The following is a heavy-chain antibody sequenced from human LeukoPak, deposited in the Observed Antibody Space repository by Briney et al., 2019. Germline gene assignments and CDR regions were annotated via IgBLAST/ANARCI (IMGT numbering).Heavy chain of an antibody. CDR1: GYSFTSYW. J-gene: IGHJ4*02. Sequence: GESLKISCKGSGYSFTSYWIGWVRQMPGKGLEWMGIIYPGDSDTRYSPSFQGQVTISADKSISTAYLQWSSLKASDTAMYYCARWDSGSYHVPKWYFDCWGQGTLVTVSS. V-gene: IGHV5-51*01. D-gene: IGHD1-26*01. CDR2: IYPGDSDT. CDR3: ARWDSGSYHVPKWYFDC.